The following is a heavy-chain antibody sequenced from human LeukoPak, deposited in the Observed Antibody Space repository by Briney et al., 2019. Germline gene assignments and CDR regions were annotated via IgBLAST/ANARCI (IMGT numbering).Heavy chain of an antibody. J-gene: IGHJ4*02. V-gene: IGHV3-7*01. CDR2: IKQDGSEK. Sequence: PGGSLRLSCAASGFTFSSYAMSWVRQAPGKGLEWVANIKQDGSEKYYVDSVKGRFTISRDNAKNSLYLQMNSLRAEDTAVYYCARGDLWGQGTLVTVSS. CDR1: GFTFSSYA. CDR3: ARGDL.